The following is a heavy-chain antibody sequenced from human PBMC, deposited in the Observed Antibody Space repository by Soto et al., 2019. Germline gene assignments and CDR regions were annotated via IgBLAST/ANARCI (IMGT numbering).Heavy chain of an antibody. CDR3: ARGVLRYFDWHERNYYGMDV. Sequence: SETLSLTCTVSGGSISSYYWSWIRQPPGKGLEWIGYIYYSGGTNYNPSLKSRVTISVDTSKNQFSLKLSSVTAADTAVYYCARGVLRYFDWHERNYYGMDVWGQGTTVTVSS. D-gene: IGHD3-9*01. CDR2: IYYSGGT. CDR1: GGSISSYY. J-gene: IGHJ6*02. V-gene: IGHV4-59*01.